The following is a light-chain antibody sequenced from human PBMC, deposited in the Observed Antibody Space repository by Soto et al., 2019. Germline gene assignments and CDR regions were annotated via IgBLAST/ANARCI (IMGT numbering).Light chain of an antibody. V-gene: IGKV3-20*01. J-gene: IGKJ2*01. CDR1: QSVSSNY. CDR3: QQYGSSSYT. Sequence: DIVLTQSPDTLSLSPGERATLSCRTSQSVSSNYLAWYQQKPGLAPRLLIYGASTRATGIPDRFSGSGYGTDFTLTISRLEPEDFAVYYCQQYGSSSYTFGQGTRLEIK. CDR2: GAS.